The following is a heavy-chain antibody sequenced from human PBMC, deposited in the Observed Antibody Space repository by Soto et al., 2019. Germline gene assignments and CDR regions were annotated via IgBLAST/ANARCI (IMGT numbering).Heavy chain of an antibody. Sequence: GGSLRLSCEFSGLTFSKFEMTWVRQAPGQGLEWVSSISSDGATIYYADSVKGRFTISRDNDKHLLYLQMNSLKGEDTATYYCVRVGIVARPYWGQGT. D-gene: IGHD2-21*01. V-gene: IGHV3-48*03. CDR2: ISSDGATI. CDR3: VRVGIVARPY. J-gene: IGHJ4*02. CDR1: GLTFSKFE.